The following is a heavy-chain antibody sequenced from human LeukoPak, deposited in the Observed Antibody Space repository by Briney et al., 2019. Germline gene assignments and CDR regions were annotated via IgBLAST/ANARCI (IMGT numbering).Heavy chain of an antibody. D-gene: IGHD2-21*01. V-gene: IGHV1-2*02. Sequence: ASVKVSCKASGYTFTSYAMNWVRQAPGQGLEWMGWISPNSGGTTYAQNFQGRVTMTRDTSISTAYMELSRLRSDDTAVYYCARDLCGGDCQDHFDYWGQGTLVTVSS. J-gene: IGHJ4*02. CDR1: GYTFTSYA. CDR2: ISPNSGGT. CDR3: ARDLCGGDCQDHFDY.